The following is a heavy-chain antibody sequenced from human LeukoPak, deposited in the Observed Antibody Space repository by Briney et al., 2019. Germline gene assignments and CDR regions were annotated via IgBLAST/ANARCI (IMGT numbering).Heavy chain of an antibody. Sequence: SEILSLTCAVSGYSISSGYYWGWIRQPPGKGLEWIGSIYHSGSTYYNPSLKSRVTISVDTSKNQFSLKLSSVTAADTAVYYCARFEQQRTNAFDIWGQGTMVTVSS. CDR1: GYSISSGYY. CDR3: ARFEQQRTNAFDI. J-gene: IGHJ3*02. CDR2: IYHSGST. D-gene: IGHD6-13*01. V-gene: IGHV4-38-2*01.